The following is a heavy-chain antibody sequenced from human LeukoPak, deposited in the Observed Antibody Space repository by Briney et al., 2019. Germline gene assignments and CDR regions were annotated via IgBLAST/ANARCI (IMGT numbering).Heavy chain of an antibody. CDR2: ISGSGGST. V-gene: IGHV3-23*01. CDR1: GFTFSSYA. J-gene: IGHJ4*02. Sequence: HPGGSLRLSCAASGFTFSSYAMSWVRQAPGKGLEWVSAISGSGGSTYYADSVKGRFTISRDNSKNTLYLQMNSLRAEDTAVYYCARLKSLLSGSYFDYWGQGTLVTVSS. CDR3: ARLKSLLSGSYFDY. D-gene: IGHD1-26*01.